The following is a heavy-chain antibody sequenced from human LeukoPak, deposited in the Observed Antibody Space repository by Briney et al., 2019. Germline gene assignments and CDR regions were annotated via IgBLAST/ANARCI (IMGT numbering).Heavy chain of an antibody. CDR3: AREYCSSTSCHLFDY. D-gene: IGHD2-2*01. J-gene: IGHJ4*02. Sequence: PSQTLSLTCTVSGRSISSGGYYWGWLRQHPGKGLEGVGYIYYRGSTYYNPSLKSRVTISVDTSKNQFSLKLSSVTAADTAVYYCAREYCSSTSCHLFDYWGQGTLVTVSS. CDR1: GRSISSGGYY. CDR2: IYYRGST. V-gene: IGHV4-31*03.